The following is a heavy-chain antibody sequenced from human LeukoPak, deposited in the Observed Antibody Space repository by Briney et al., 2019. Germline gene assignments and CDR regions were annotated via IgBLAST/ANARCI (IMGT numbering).Heavy chain of an antibody. J-gene: IGHJ3*02. D-gene: IGHD1-26*01. Sequence: GGSLRLSCAASGFTFSSYTMNWVRQAPGKGLEWVSSISSSSSYIYYADSVKGRFTISRDNAKNSLYLQMNSLRAEDTAVYYCARDGESSGSYLSAFDIWGQGTMVTVSS. V-gene: IGHV3-21*01. CDR2: ISSSSSYI. CDR1: GFTFSSYT. CDR3: ARDGESSGSYLSAFDI.